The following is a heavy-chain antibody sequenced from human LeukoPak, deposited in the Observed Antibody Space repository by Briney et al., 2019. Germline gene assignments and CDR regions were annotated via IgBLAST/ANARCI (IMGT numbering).Heavy chain of an antibody. CDR2: INPHTGVT. D-gene: IGHD3-10*01. J-gene: IGHJ6*02. Sequence: ASVKVSCKASGYRFTGYYMHWVRQAPGQGLDWVGWINPHTGVTNYAQNFQGRVSMTRDTPISTAYMELSRLRPDDTAVYYCARDYYGLGSPTFYYFYGMDVWGQGTTVIVS. CDR3: ARDYYGLGSPTFYYFYGMDV. V-gene: IGHV1-2*02. CDR1: GYRFTGYY.